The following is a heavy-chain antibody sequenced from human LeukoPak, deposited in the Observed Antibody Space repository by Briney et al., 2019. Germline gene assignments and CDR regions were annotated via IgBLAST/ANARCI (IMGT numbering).Heavy chain of an antibody. CDR1: GFTFSSYG. D-gene: IGHD4-17*01. CDR2: ISYDGSNK. CDR3: ARDTTDTVTTQGAAFDI. Sequence: GGSLRLSCAASGFTFSSYGMHWVRQAPGKGLEWVAVISYDGSNKYYADSVKGRFTISRDNSKNTLYLQMNSLRAEDTAVYYCARDTTDTVTTQGAAFDIWGQGTMVTVSS. J-gene: IGHJ3*02. V-gene: IGHV3-30*03.